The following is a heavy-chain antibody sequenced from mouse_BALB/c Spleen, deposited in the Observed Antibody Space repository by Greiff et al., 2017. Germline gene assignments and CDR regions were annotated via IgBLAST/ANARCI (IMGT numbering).Heavy chain of an antibody. CDR3: ARNGVRRTWFAY. J-gene: IGHJ3*01. Sequence: VQLQQSGAELVKPGASVKLSCTASGFNIKDTYMHWVKQRPEQGLEWIGRIDPANGNTKYDPKFQGKATITADTSSNTAYLQLSSLTSEDTAVYYCARNGVRRTWFAYWGQGTLVTVSA. D-gene: IGHD2-14*01. CDR2: IDPANGNT. CDR1: GFNIKDTY. V-gene: IGHV14-3*02.